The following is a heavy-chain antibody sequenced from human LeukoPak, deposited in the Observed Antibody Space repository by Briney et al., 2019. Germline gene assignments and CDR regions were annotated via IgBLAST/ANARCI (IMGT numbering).Heavy chain of an antibody. D-gene: IGHD4-17*01. J-gene: IGHJ4*02. Sequence: GGSLRLSCAASGFTFSSYWMSWVRQAPGKGLEWVANIKQDGSEKYYVDSVKGRFTISRDNAKNSLYLQMNSLRAEDTAVYYCAKDVYGDYGGLDYWGQGTLVTVS. CDR1: GFTFSSYW. CDR3: AKDVYGDYGGLDY. V-gene: IGHV3-7*03. CDR2: IKQDGSEK.